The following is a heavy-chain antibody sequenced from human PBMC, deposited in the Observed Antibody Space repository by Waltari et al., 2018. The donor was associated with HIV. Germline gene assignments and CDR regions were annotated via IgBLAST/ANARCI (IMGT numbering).Heavy chain of an antibody. V-gene: IGHV3-74*01. D-gene: IGHD3-16*01. CDR1: GFTFTSYW. J-gene: IGHJ4*02. Sequence: GGSVQPGGSLRLSCAASGFTFTSYWMHWVRQAPGKGLVWVSRINLDGSTTTYADSVKGRFTISRDNAKNTLYLQMSSLRAEDTAMYYCARDFRSPKGDFDYWGQGTLVSVSS. CDR2: INLDGSTT. CDR3: ARDFRSPKGDFDY.